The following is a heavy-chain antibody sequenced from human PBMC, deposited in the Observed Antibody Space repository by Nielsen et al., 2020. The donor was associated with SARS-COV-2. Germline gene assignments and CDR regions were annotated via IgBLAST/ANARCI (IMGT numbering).Heavy chain of an antibody. CDR1: GGSISSSSFY. V-gene: IGHV4-39*07. Sequence: SETLSLTCSVSGGSISSSSFYWGWIRQSPGKGLEWIGSINNSGTAYYNPSLKGRVTISVDTSKNQISLKLSSVTAADTAVYYCARHYPDYDILTGPNDYWGQGTLVTVSS. CDR3: ARHYPDYDILTGPNDY. D-gene: IGHD3-9*01. CDR2: INNSGTA. J-gene: IGHJ4*02.